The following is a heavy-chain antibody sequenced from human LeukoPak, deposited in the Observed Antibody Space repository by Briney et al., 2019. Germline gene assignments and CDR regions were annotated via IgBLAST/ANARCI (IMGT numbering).Heavy chain of an antibody. Sequence: PGGSLRLSCAASGLTFSSFAMAWVRQAPGMGLEWVSNIIGSGTSTFYADSVKGRFTISRDNSKNTLYLQMSSLRADDTAVYYCARRYGGHPYDFDYWGQGTLVTVSS. V-gene: IGHV3-23*01. D-gene: IGHD5-24*01. CDR3: ARRYGGHPYDFDY. CDR2: IIGSGTST. CDR1: GLTFSSFA. J-gene: IGHJ4*02.